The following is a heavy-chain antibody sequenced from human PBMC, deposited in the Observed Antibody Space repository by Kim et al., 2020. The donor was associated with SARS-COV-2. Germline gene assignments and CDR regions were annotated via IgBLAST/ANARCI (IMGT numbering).Heavy chain of an antibody. V-gene: IGHV1-69*02. CDR3: ARGDSSGYYSDAFDI. D-gene: IGHD3-22*01. CDR1: GGTFSSYT. Sequence: SVKVSCKASGGTFSSYTISWVRQAPGQGLEWMGRIIPILGIANYTQKFQGRVTITADKSTSTAYMELSSLRSEDTAVYYCARGDSSGYYSDAFDIWGQGTMVTVSS. J-gene: IGHJ3*02. CDR2: IIPILGIA.